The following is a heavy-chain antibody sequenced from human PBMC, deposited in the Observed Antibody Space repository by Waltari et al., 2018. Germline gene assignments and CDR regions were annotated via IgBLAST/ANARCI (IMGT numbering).Heavy chain of an antibody. J-gene: IGHJ3*02. Sequence: VQLVKSGAEVKRPGSSVKVSCRASGGPFGSYATSWVHRAPGQGLEWMGGIIPSFGTANYAQKFQGRVTITTDESTSTAYMELSSLRSEDTAVYYCARGLEKMVYARDAFDIWGQGTMVTVSS. CDR2: IIPSFGTA. D-gene: IGHD2-8*01. V-gene: IGHV1-69*05. CDR1: GGPFGSYA. CDR3: ARGLEKMVYARDAFDI.